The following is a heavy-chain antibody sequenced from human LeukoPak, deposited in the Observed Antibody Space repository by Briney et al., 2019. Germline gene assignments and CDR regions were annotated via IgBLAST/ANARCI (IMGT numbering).Heavy chain of an antibody. CDR1: GFTFSSYA. CDR3: AREDSGSYNY. J-gene: IGHJ4*02. Sequence: PGGSLRLSCAASGFTFSSYAMHWVRQAPGKGLEWVAVISYDGSNKYYADSVKGRFTISRDNSKNTLYLQMNSLRAEDTAVYYCAREDSGSYNYWGQGTLVTVSS. CDR2: ISYDGSNK. V-gene: IGHV3-30-3*01. D-gene: IGHD1-26*01.